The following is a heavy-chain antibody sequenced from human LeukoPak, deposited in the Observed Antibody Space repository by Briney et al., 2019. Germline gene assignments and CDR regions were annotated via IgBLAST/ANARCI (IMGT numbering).Heavy chain of an antibody. D-gene: IGHD3-10*02. J-gene: IGHJ4*02. CDR2: IYYSGTT. V-gene: IGHV4-59*01. Sequence: PSETLSLTCTVSGGSISSYYWSWIRQPPGKGLEWIGYIYYSGTTNYNPSLKSRVTISVDTSKNQFSLKLSSVTAADTAVYYRARVSVRGVIPYYFDFWGQGTLVTVSS. CDR1: GGSISSYY. CDR3: ARVSVRGVIPYYFDF.